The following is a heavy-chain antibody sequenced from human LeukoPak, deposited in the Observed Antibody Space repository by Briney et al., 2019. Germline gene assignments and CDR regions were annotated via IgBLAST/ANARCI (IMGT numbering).Heavy chain of an antibody. CDR1: GGSISSYY. CDR2: IYYSGST. D-gene: IGHD6-6*01. J-gene: IGHJ6*03. CDR3: ARAPAEQLAPAYYYYYMDV. V-gene: IGHV4-59*01. Sequence: PSETLSLTCTVSGGSISSYYWSWIRQPPGKGLEWIGYIYYSGSTNYNPSLKSRVTISVDTSKNQFSLKLSSVTAADTAVYYCARAPAEQLAPAYYYYYMDVWGKGTTVTVSS.